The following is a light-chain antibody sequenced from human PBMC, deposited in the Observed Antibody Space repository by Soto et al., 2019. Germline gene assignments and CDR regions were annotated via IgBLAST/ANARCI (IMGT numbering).Light chain of an antibody. V-gene: IGKV3-20*01. J-gene: IGKJ1*01. CDR3: QQYGSSPRR. Sequence: EIVLTQSPGTLSLSPGERATLSCRAGQSVSNSHLAWYQQKPGQAPGLLMYAASSRATGIPDRFSGSGSGTDFTLTISRLEPEDIEVYYCQQYGSSPRRFGQGTKVDIK. CDR2: AAS. CDR1: QSVSNSH.